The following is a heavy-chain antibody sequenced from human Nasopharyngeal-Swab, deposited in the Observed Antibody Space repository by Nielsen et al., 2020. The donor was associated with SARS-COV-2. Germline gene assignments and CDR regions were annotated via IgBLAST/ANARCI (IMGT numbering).Heavy chain of an antibody. CDR1: GFIFSDYY. V-gene: IGHV3-11*04. J-gene: IGHJ4*02. CDR2: ISTSGTTI. Sequence: GGSLRLSCAASGFIFSDYYMSWVRQAPGKGLEWVSYISTSGTTIYYADSVKGRFTISRDNAKNSLYLQMNSLRAEDTAVYYCAGDSYTNGLVKTFWGQGTLVTVSS. CDR3: AGDSYTNGLVKTF. D-gene: IGHD4-11*01.